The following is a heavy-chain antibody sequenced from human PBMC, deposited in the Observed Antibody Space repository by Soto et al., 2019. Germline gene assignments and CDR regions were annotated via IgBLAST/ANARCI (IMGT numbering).Heavy chain of an antibody. CDR1: GFTFSSYG. V-gene: IGHV3-33*08. CDR3: ASSIN. J-gene: IGHJ4*02. Sequence: GGSLRLSCAASGFTFSSYGMHWVRQAPGKGLDWVGVIWYDGSNKDYAESVKGRFTISRDNSKNMLYLQMNSLRADDTAVYYCASSINWGQGTLVTVSS. CDR2: IWYDGSNK.